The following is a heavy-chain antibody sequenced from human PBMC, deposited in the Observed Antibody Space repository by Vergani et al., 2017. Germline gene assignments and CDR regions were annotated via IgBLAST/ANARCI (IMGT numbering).Heavy chain of an antibody. Sequence: QVQLQESGPGLVKPSQTLSRTCTVSGGSISSGDYYWSWIRQPPGKGLECIGYIYYNGTTYYNPSLKSRVTISVDTSKNQFSLKLSSVTAAATAVYYCARERLADLSLRTFDYWGQGTLVTVSS. D-gene: IGHD3-16*02. CDR2: IYYNGTT. V-gene: IGHV4-30-4*08. J-gene: IGHJ4*02. CDR1: GGSISSGDYY. CDR3: ARERLADLSLRTFDY.